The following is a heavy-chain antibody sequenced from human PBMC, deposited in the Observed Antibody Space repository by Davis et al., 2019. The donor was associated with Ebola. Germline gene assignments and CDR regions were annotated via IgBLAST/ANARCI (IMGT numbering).Heavy chain of an antibody. CDR1: GYSFTSYW. CDR3: ARGYCSGGSCPGYFDY. CDR2: IYPGDSDT. V-gene: IGHV5-51*01. D-gene: IGHD2-15*01. J-gene: IGHJ4*02. Sequence: GESLKISCKGSGYSFTSYWIGWVRQMPGKGLEWMGTIYPGDSDTRYSPSFQGQVTISADKSISTAYLQWSSLKASDTAMYYCARGYCSGGSCPGYFDYWGQGTLVTVSS.